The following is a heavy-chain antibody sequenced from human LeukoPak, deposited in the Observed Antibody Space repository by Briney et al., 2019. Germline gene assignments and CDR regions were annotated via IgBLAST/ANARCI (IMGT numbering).Heavy chain of an antibody. V-gene: IGHV3-33*01. CDR3: AIEIFGSGSYPDF. CDR2: IWHDGSHK. J-gene: IGHJ4*02. CDR1: GFAFNTYA. D-gene: IGHD3-10*01. Sequence: PGRSLRLSCAASGFAFNTYAMHWVRQAPGQGLEWVALIWHDGSHKFYSNSVRGQFTISRDNSKNTVSLQMNNLRPEDTAVYYCAIEIFGSGSYPDFWGQGTLVTVSS.